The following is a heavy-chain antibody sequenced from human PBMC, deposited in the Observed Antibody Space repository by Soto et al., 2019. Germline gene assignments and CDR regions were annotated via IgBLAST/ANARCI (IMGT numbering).Heavy chain of an antibody. Sequence: ASLKVSCKASGYTFTRYDINWVRQATGQGLEWMGWMNPNSGNTGYAQKFQGRVTMTRNTSISTAYMELSSLRSEDTAVYYCARAYGSGSYHPYYYGMDVWGQGTTVTVSS. D-gene: IGHD3-10*01. J-gene: IGHJ6*02. CDR1: GYTFTRYD. V-gene: IGHV1-8*01. CDR3: ARAYGSGSYHPYYYGMDV. CDR2: MNPNSGNT.